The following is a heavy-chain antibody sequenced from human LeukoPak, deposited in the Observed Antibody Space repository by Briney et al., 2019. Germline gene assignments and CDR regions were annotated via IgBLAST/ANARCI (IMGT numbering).Heavy chain of an antibody. Sequence: PGGSLRLSCVASGFTFSSYGMHWVRQAPGKGLEWVAYIRYDGRVKYYADSVRGRFTISRDNSKNTLFLQMNSLRADDRAVYYCAKKLPGRADYLDYWGQGTVVTVSS. CDR3: AKKLPGRADYLDY. J-gene: IGHJ4*02. V-gene: IGHV3-30*02. CDR1: GFTFSSYG. D-gene: IGHD1-1*01. CDR2: IRYDGRVK.